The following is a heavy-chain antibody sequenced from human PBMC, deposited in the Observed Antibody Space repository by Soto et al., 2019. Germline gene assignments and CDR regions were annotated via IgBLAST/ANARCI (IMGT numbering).Heavy chain of an antibody. D-gene: IGHD6-13*01. Sequence: EVQLLESGGGLVQPGGSLRLSCAASGFTFSNYAMTWVRQGPGKGLEWVSGISGSGGRSYYADSVKGRFTISRDNSKNTLNLQMNSLRSQDTAVYYCAKAYFVFSSEQPYYFDYWGQGTLVTVSS. CDR1: GFTFSNYA. CDR3: AKAYFVFSSEQPYYFDY. J-gene: IGHJ4*02. CDR2: ISGSGGRS. V-gene: IGHV3-23*01.